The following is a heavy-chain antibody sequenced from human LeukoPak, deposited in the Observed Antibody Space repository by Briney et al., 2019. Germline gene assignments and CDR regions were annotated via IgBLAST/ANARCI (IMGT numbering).Heavy chain of an antibody. CDR1: GFVFSGST. V-gene: IGHV3-73*01. CDR2: IRSKVNNSAT. Sequence: PGGSLRLSCAASGFVFSGSTIHWVRQASGKGLEWVGRIRSKVNNSATAYAASVRGRFTISRDDSESRAYLQMNSLNTEDTAVYYCTRRDCSSTVCFDYWGQGTLVTVSS. J-gene: IGHJ4*02. CDR3: TRRDCSSTVCFDY. D-gene: IGHD2-15*01.